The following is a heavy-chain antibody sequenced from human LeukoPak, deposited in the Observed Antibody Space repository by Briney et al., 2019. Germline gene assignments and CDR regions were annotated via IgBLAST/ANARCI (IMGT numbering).Heavy chain of an antibody. D-gene: IGHD1-26*01. CDR2: IYPGDSDT. Sequence: GESLKISCKGSGYSFTTYWIGWVRQIPGKGLEWMGIIYPGDSDTRYNPSFQGQVTISADKSISTAYLQWSSLKASDTAMYYCARRSGSYCVDYWGQGTLVTVSP. J-gene: IGHJ4*02. CDR1: GYSFTTYW. CDR3: ARRSGSYCVDY. V-gene: IGHV5-51*01.